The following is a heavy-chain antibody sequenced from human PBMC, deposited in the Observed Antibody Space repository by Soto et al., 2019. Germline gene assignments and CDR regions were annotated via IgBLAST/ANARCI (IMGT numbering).Heavy chain of an antibody. CDR3: ARLDGGYSSGWYIDWFDP. D-gene: IGHD6-19*01. J-gene: IGHJ5*02. CDR2: INHSGST. Sequence: PSETLSLTCAVYGGSFSGYYWNWIRQPPGKGLEWIGEINHSGSTNYNPSLKSRVTISVDTSKNQFSLKLSSVTAAGTAVYYCARLDGGYSSGWYIDWFDPWGQGTLVTVSS. V-gene: IGHV4-34*01. CDR1: GGSFSGYY.